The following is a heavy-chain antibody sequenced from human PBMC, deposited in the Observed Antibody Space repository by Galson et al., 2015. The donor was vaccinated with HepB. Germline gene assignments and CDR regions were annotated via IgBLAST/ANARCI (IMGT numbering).Heavy chain of an antibody. CDR1: GFTFSSYA. Sequence: SLRLSCAASGFTFSSYAMHWVRQAPGKGLEWVAVIPYDGSNKYYADSVKGRLTISRDNSKNTLYLQMNSLRAEDTAVYYCATSGVVGATAINALDPDWFDPWGQGTLVTVSS. D-gene: IGHD1-26*01. CDR2: IPYDGSNK. J-gene: IGHJ5*02. V-gene: IGHV3-30-3*01. CDR3: ATSGVVGATAINALDPDWFDP.